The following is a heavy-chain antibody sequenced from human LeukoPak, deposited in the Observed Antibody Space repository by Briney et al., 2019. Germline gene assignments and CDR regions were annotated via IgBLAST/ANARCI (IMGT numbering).Heavy chain of an antibody. CDR3: ARAPGYGYLYYFDY. CDR2: INHSGST. Sequence: PSETLSLTCAVYGGSFSGYYWSWIRQPPGKGLEWIGEINHSGSTNYNPSLKSRDTISVHPSKNQFSLKLSSVTAADTAVYYCARAPGYGYLYYFDYWGQGTLVTVSS. V-gene: IGHV4-34*01. J-gene: IGHJ4*02. CDR1: GGSFSGYY. D-gene: IGHD5-18*01.